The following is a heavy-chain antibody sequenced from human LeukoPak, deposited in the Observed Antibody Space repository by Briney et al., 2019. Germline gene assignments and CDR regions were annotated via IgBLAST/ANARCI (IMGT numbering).Heavy chain of an antibody. CDR3: AKPGGVVPAARRGSEPLRWFDP. Sequence: LSGGSLRLSCAASGFTFSSYAMSWVRQAPGKGLEWVSAISGSGGSTYYADSVKGRFTISRDNSKNTLYLQMNSLRAEDTAVYYCAKPGGVVPAARRGSEPLRWFDPWGQGTLVTVSS. CDR2: ISGSGGST. D-gene: IGHD2-2*01. J-gene: IGHJ5*02. V-gene: IGHV3-23*01. CDR1: GFTFSSYA.